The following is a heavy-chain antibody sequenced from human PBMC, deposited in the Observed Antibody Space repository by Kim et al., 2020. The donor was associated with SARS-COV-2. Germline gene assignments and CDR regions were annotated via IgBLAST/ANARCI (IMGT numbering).Heavy chain of an antibody. CDR3: AREDGGNPYYYDGMDV. J-gene: IGHJ6*02. Sequence: KFQGRVHMTRDTSISTAYMELSRLRSDDTAVYYCAREDGGNPYYYDGMDVWGQGTTVTVSS. V-gene: IGHV1-2*02. D-gene: IGHD2-15*01.